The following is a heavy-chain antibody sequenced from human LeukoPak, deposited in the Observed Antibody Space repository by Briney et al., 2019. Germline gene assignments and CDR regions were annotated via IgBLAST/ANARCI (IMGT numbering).Heavy chain of an antibody. CDR1: GGSISSYY. J-gene: IGHJ4*02. CDR2: INHSGST. D-gene: IGHD3-10*01. CDR3: ARRSYNSPLRY. Sequence: SETLSLTCTVSGGSISSYYWSWIRQRPGKGLERIGEINHSGSTNYNPSLKSRVTISVDTSKNQFSLKLSSVTAADTAVYYCARRSYNSPLRYWGQGTLVTVSS. V-gene: IGHV4-34*01.